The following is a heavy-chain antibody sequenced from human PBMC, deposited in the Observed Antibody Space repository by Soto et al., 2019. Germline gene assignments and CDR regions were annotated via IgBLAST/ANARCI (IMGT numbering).Heavy chain of an antibody. V-gene: IGHV3-23*01. CDR2: LSGSGSST. CDR1: GFIFSDYA. J-gene: IGHJ6*02. CDR3: AKGGVTRSYYYAMDV. Sequence: GGSLRLSCAASGFIFSDYAMSWVRQAPGKGLEWVSALSGSGSSTYYADSVKGRFTISRDNLKNTVSLQMNNLTDEDTAVYYCAKGGVTRSYYYAMDVWGQGTTVTVSS.